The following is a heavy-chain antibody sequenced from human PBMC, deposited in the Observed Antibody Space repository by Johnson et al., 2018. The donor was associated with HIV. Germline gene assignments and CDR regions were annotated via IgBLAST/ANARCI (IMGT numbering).Heavy chain of an antibody. CDR1: GFTFSDYF. CDR3: ARGFLTGTPSDAFDI. CDR2: ISSSGSSI. V-gene: IGHV3-11*04. Sequence: QVQLVESGGGVVQPGRSLRLSCAASGFTFSDYFMSWIRQAPGKGLECLAYISSSGSSIYYTDSVQGRFTISRDNSKNSLYLEMNSLRAEDTAVYYCARGFLTGTPSDAFDIWGQGTMVTVSS. D-gene: IGHD1-1*01. J-gene: IGHJ3*02.